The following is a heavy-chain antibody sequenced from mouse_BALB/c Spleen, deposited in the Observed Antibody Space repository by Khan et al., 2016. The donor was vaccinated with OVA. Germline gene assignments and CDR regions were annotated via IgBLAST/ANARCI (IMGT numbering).Heavy chain of an antibody. CDR1: GYTFSSYY. J-gene: IGHJ3*01. D-gene: IGHD2-10*02. V-gene: IGHV1S81*02. Sequence: QVQLQQSGAELVKPGASVRLSCKASGYTFSSYYMYWVKQRPGQGLEWIGGINPSNGGTYFNEKFKTKATLTVDKSSSTAYMQLSSLTSEDSAVFYCTRSGYANPFAYRGQGTLVTVSA. CDR3: TRSGYANPFAY. CDR2: INPSNGGT.